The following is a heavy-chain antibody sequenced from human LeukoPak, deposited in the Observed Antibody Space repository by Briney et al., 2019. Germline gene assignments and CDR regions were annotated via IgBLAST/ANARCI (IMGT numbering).Heavy chain of an antibody. J-gene: IGHJ4*02. D-gene: IGHD2-21*01. Sequence: TPSLTCTVSGGSISSGDYYWSWIRQPPGKGLEWIGCIYYSGSTYYNPSLKSRVTISVDTSKNQFSLKLSSVTAADTAVYYCARTQNYCGGDCYLLDYWGQGTLVTISS. CDR3: ARTQNYCGGDCYLLDY. CDR1: GGSISSGDYY. V-gene: IGHV4-30-4*08. CDR2: IYYSGST.